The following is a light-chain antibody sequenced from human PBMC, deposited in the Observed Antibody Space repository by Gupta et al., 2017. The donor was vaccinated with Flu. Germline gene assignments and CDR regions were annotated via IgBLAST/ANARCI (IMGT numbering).Light chain of an antibody. CDR3: KSRDSSRFQWV. CDR2: AKN. Sequence: QGDSLRAYSPSWYQQKPGQAPILVMYAKNNRPSGIPDRFSGSGSGHTASLTITGAQAEDEADYYCKSRDSSRFQWVFGGGTKLTVL. CDR1: SLRAYS. V-gene: IGLV3-19*01. J-gene: IGLJ2*01.